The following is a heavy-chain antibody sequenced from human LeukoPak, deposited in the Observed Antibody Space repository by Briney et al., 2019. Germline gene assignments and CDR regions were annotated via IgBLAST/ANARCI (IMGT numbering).Heavy chain of an antibody. J-gene: IGHJ4*02. Sequence: PGRSLRLSCAASGFTFDSYGMNWVRQAPGKGLEWVSGISGSGVYTYYADSVKGRFTISRDNSKNTLYLVMNSLRVDDTAVYYCAKGDTTWELPHDYWGQGTLVTVSS. D-gene: IGHD1-26*01. CDR3: AKGDTTWELPHDY. V-gene: IGHV3-23*01. CDR1: GFTFDSYG. CDR2: ISGSGVYT.